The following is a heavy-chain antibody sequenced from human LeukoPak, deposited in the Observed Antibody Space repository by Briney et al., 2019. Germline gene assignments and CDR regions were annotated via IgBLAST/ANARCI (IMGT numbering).Heavy chain of an antibody. D-gene: IGHD6-6*01. CDR1: GYSISSGYY. CDR3: ARLGGYSSSSLDY. CDR2: IYHSGST. J-gene: IGHJ4*02. Sequence: SSETLSLTCAVSGYSISSGYYWGWIRQPPGEGLEWIGSIYHSGSTYYNPSLKSRVTISVDTSKNQFSLKLSSVTTAATAVYYCARLGGYSSSSLDYWGQGTLVTVSS. V-gene: IGHV4-38-2*01.